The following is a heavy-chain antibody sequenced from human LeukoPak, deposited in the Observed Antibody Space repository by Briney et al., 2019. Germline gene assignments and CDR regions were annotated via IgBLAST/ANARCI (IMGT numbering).Heavy chain of an antibody. J-gene: IGHJ4*02. CDR2: ISSGGDT. CDR3: ARGTDWGAVGQY. D-gene: IGHD7-27*01. V-gene: IGHV3-53*01. CDR1: GFTFSNAW. Sequence: GGSLRLSCAASGFTFSNAWMNWVRQAPGKGLEWVSTISSGGDTYHADSVKGRFTISRDTSKNTLYLRMNSLRAEDTAIYYCARGTDWGAVGQYWGQGTLVTVSS.